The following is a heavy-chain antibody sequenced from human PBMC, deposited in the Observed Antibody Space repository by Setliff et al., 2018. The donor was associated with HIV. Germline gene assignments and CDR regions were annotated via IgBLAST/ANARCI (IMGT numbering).Heavy chain of an antibody. D-gene: IGHD1-26*01. CDR2: INQDGSEK. Sequence: GGSLRLSCTASGFTFSNYWMSWVRQAPGKGLEWVANINQDGSEKYYVVSVKGRFTISRDNAKTSLFLEMNSLRVEDTAVYYCARDGRRGPLRPAHFDYWGQGTLVTVSS. CDR1: GFTFSNYW. CDR3: ARDGRRGPLRPAHFDY. V-gene: IGHV3-7*01. J-gene: IGHJ4*02.